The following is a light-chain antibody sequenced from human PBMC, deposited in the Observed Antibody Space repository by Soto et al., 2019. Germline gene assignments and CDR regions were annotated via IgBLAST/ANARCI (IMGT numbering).Light chain of an antibody. Sequence: QSALTQPPSASGTPGQRVTISCSGSSSNIGSNYVYWYHQLPGTAPKLLIYRNNQRPSGVPDRFSGSKSGTSASLAISGLRSEDEADYYCEAWDDSRGEVFGTGTKVTVL. V-gene: IGLV1-47*01. CDR1: SSNIGSNY. CDR2: RNN. CDR3: EAWDDSRGEV. J-gene: IGLJ1*01.